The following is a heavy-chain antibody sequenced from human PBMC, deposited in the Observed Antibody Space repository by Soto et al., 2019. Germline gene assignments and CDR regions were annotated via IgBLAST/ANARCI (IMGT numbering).Heavy chain of an antibody. CDR1: GFTFSNAW. Sequence: GGSLRLSCAASGFTFSNAWMSWVRQAPGKGLEWVGRIKSKTDGWTTDYAAPVKGRFTISRDDSKNTLYLQMNSLKTEDTAVYYCTTDLGVGATAFDIWGQGTMVTVSS. CDR3: TTDLGVGATAFDI. CDR2: IKSKTDGWTT. J-gene: IGHJ3*02. D-gene: IGHD1-26*01. V-gene: IGHV3-15*01.